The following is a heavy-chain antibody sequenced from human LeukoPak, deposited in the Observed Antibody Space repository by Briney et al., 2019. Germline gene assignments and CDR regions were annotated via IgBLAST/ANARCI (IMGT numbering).Heavy chain of an antibody. V-gene: IGHV3-23*01. D-gene: IGHD5-18*01. CDR3: AKDRWIQLWLRYYYYMDV. CDR1: GFTFSSYA. J-gene: IGHJ6*03. Sequence: GGSLRLSCAASGFTFSSYAMSWVRQAPGKELEWVSAISGSGGSTYYADSVKGRFTISRDNSKNTLYLQMNSLRAEDTAVYYCAKDRWIQLWLRYYYYMDVWGKGTTVTVSS. CDR2: ISGSGGST.